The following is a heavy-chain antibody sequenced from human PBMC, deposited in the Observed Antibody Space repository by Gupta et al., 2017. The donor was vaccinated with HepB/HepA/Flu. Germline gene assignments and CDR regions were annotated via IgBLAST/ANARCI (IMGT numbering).Heavy chain of an antibody. CDR3: ASARIAAAGEMDY. Sequence: EVQLVESGGGLFKPGGSLRLSCAASGFTFSSYSMNWFRQAPGKGLEWVSSISSGSSHIYYTDSVKGRFTISRDNAKNSLYLQMNSLRAEDTAVYYCASARIAAAGEMDYWGQGTLVTVSS. V-gene: IGHV3-21*02. D-gene: IGHD6-13*01. J-gene: IGHJ4*02. CDR2: ISSGSSHI. CDR1: GFTFSSYS.